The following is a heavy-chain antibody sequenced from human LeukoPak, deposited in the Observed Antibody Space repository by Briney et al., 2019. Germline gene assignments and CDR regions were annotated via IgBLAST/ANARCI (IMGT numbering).Heavy chain of an antibody. CDR2: IIPIFGTA. CDR1: GYTFTSYD. D-gene: IGHD3-22*01. J-gene: IGHJ4*02. V-gene: IGHV1-69*05. Sequence: ASVKVSCKASGYTFTSYDINWVRQATGQGLEWMGRIIPIFGTANYAQKFQGRVTITTDESTSTAYMELSSLRSEDTAVYYCARDRGGYYDSSGYYYGYWGQGTLVTVSS. CDR3: ARDRGGYYDSSGYYYGY.